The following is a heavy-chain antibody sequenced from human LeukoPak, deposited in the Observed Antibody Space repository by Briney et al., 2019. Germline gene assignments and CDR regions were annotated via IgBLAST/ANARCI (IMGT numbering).Heavy chain of an antibody. V-gene: IGHV3-30*02. CDR2: IQYDGSNK. CDR1: EFTFSNYG. J-gene: IGHJ4*02. D-gene: IGHD3-10*01. CDR3: AKEHGSGSYFDY. Sequence: PGGSLRLSCAASEFTFSNYGMHWVRQAPGKGLGWVAFIQYDGSNKYYGNSVKGRFTISRDTSKNTLYLQMNSLRAEDTAVYYCAKEHGSGSYFDYWGQGTLVTVSS.